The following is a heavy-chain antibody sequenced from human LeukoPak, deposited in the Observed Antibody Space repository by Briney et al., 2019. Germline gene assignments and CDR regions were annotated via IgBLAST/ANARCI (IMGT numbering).Heavy chain of an antibody. Sequence: PGGSLRLSCAASGFTFTIYGMNWVRQAPGKGLVWVARTDSGLRSTDYADSVKGRFTISRDNAKNTVYLEMNSLRVDDTAVYYCARVQDAVFYDYMDVWGKGTTVIVSS. D-gene: IGHD3-16*01. CDR2: TDSGLRST. CDR1: GFTFTIYG. J-gene: IGHJ6*03. V-gene: IGHV3-74*01. CDR3: ARVQDAVFYDYMDV.